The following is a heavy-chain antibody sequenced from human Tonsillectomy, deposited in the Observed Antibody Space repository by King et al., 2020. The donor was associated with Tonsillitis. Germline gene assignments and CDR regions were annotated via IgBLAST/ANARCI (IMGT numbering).Heavy chain of an antibody. V-gene: IGHV3-23*04. Sequence: GQLVQSGGGLVQPGGSLRLSCAASGFTFSSYAMSWVRQAPGKGLEWVSAISGSGGSTYYADSVKGRFTISRDNSKNTLYLQMNSLRAEDTAVYYCAKVPAYCGGDCYTFASYWFDPWGQGTLVTVSS. CDR2: ISGSGGST. J-gene: IGHJ5*02. CDR1: GFTFSSYA. CDR3: AKVPAYCGGDCYTFASYWFDP. D-gene: IGHD2-21*02.